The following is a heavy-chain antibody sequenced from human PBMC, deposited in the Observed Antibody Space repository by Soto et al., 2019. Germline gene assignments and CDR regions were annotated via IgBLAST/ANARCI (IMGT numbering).Heavy chain of an antibody. Sequence: EVQLVESGGGLVQPGGSLRLSCAASEFTFISYGIHWVPQAQGKGRCGSSRINSDGRSTSYADSVKGRFTISRDNAKNTLYLQMNSLRAEDTAVYYCVRTSLVVAAATREDYWGQGTLVTVSS. CDR1: EFTFISYG. V-gene: IGHV3-74*01. CDR3: VRTSLVVAAATREDY. CDR2: INSDGRST. J-gene: IGHJ4*02. D-gene: IGHD2-15*01.